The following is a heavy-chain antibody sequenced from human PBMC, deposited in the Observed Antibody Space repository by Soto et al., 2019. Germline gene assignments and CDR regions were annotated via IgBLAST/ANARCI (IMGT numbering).Heavy chain of an antibody. D-gene: IGHD6-19*01. V-gene: IGHV3-23*01. J-gene: IGHJ4*02. CDR1: GFTFSSYA. CDR2: ISGSGGST. CDR3: AKDPYSSGWYVGY. Sequence: EVQLLESGGGLVQPGGSLRLSCAASGFTFSSYAMSWVRQAPGKGLEWVSVISGSGGSTYYADSVKGRFTITRDNSKNTRYLQMNSLRAEDTAVYYCAKDPYSSGWYVGYWGQGTLVTVSS.